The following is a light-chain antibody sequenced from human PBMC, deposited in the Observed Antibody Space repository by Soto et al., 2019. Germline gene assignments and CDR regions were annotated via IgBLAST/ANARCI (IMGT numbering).Light chain of an antibody. CDR1: QSVTSNY. V-gene: IGKV3-20*01. J-gene: IGKJ5*01. Sequence: ENVLTQSPGTLSLSPGERATLSCRASQSVTSNYLAWYQQKPGQAPRLLIYGASNRATGFPDRFSGSGSGTDFTLTISRLEPEDFAMYYCQQYGNSPITFGQGTRLEIK. CDR2: GAS. CDR3: QQYGNSPIT.